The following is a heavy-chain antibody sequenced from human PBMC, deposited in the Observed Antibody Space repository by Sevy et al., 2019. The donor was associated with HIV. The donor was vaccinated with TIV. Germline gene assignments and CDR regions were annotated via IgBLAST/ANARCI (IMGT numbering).Heavy chain of an antibody. CDR3: ASAREYYEDSSGYLDY. CDR2: FDPEDGET. D-gene: IGHD3-22*01. Sequence: ASVKVSCKVSGYTLTKLSMHWVRQAPGKGLEWMGRFDPEDGETIDAQKFQGRVTMTEDTSTDTAYMELSSLRYEDTAVYYCASAREYYEDSSGYLDYWGQGTLVTVSS. V-gene: IGHV1-24*01. CDR1: GYTLTKLS. J-gene: IGHJ4*02.